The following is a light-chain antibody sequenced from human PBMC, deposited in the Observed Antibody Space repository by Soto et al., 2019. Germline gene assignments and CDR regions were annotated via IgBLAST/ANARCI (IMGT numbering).Light chain of an antibody. V-gene: IGKV1-5*01. J-gene: IGKJ1*01. CDR2: DAS. Sequence: DIQLTQSPSTLSASVGDRVTITCRASQSMNRWLAWYQHKPGEAPKVLIYDASSLESGVPSRCSASGSGTEFTLTIGSLQPEDFAAYYCLRYNAFSQTFGQGNKVEI. CDR1: QSMNRW. CDR3: LRYNAFSQT.